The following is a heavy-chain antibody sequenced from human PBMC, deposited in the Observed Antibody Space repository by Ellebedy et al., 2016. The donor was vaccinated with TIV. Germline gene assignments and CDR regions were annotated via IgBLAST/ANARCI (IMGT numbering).Heavy chain of an antibody. J-gene: IGHJ4*02. Sequence: GESLKISCAASGFTFSSYGIHWVRQAPGKGLEWVAVIWYDGSNKYYADSVKGRFTISRDNSKNTLYLQMNSLRAEDTAVYYCARDRDYYFDYWGQGTLVTVSS. V-gene: IGHV3-33*01. CDR3: ARDRDYYFDY. CDR2: IWYDGSNK. CDR1: GFTFSSYG.